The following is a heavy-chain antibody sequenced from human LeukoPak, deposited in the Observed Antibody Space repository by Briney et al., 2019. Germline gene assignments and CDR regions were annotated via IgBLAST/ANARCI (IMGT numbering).Heavy chain of an antibody. D-gene: IGHD3-3*01. CDR2: IYHSGST. Sequence: SETLSLTCAVYGGSFSGYYWSWIRQPPGKGLEWIGYIYHSGSTYYNPSLKSRVTISVDRSKNQFSLKLSSVTAADTAVYYCASGDPSFGVVIPFDYWGQGTLVTVSS. CDR3: ASGDPSFGVVIPFDY. V-gene: IGHV4-34*01. J-gene: IGHJ4*02. CDR1: GGSFSGYY.